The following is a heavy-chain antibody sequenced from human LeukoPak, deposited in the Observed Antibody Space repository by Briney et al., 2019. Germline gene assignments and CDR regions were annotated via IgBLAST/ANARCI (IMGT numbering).Heavy chain of an antibody. J-gene: IGHJ6*03. CDR3: ARPSVFGVTDYYYYMDV. V-gene: IGHV3-7*01. Sequence: PGGSLRLSCAASGSTFSSYMMTWVRQAPGKGLEWVANIKPDGGEKFYVDSVRGRFTISRDNAKNSLYLQMNSLRAEDTAVYYCARPSVFGVTDYYYYMDVWGKGTTVTVSS. D-gene: IGHD3-3*01. CDR1: GSTFSSYM. CDR2: IKPDGGEK.